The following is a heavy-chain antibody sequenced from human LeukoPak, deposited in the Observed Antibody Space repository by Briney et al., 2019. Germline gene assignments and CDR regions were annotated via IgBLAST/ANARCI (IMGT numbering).Heavy chain of an antibody. CDR3: ARDIRPSY. CDR1: GGSISSYY. V-gene: IGHV4-59*01. J-gene: IGHJ4*02. CDR2: IYYSGST. D-gene: IGHD3-3*02. Sequence: SETLSLTCTVSGGSISSYYWSWIRQPPGKGLEWIGYIYYSGSTNYNPSLKSRVTISVDTSKNQFSLKPSSVTAADTAVYYCARDIRPSYWGQGTLVTVSS.